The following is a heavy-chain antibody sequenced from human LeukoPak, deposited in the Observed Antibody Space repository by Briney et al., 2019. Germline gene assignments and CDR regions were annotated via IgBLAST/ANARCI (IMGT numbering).Heavy chain of an antibody. CDR1: GFTFHDYA. J-gene: IGHJ4*02. V-gene: IGHV3-9*01. D-gene: IGHD3-22*01. CDR2: FNWNSGSI. Sequence: PGGALRLSCAASGFTFHDYAMPWVRQAPGKGLEWVSGFNWNSGSIDYADSVKGRFTISRDNAKNSLYLHMNSLRAEDPALYYCAKGDSSTPKYYLGYWGQGTLVTVP. CDR3: AKGDSSTPKYYLGY.